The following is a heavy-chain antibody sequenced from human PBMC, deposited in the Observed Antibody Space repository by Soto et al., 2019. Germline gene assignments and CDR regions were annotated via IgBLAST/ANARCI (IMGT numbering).Heavy chain of an antibody. CDR2: ISYDGSNK. D-gene: IGHD3-10*01. V-gene: IGHV3-30*18. CDR3: AKDISGRSHYYYRDV. J-gene: IGHJ6*03. Sequence: QVQLVESGGGVVQPGRSLRLSCAASGFTFSSYGMHWVRQAPGKGLEWVAVISYDGSNKYYADSVKGRFTISRDNSKNTLYLQMSCLRAEDTAVYYCAKDISGRSHYYYRDVWGKGTTVTVSS. CDR1: GFTFSSYG.